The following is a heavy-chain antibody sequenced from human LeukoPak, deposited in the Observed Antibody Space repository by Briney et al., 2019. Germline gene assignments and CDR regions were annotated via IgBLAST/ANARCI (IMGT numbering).Heavy chain of an antibody. V-gene: IGHV1-2*02. CDR3: AREEPVAATGPDY. Sequence: ASVKVSCKASGYTFTGYCMHWVRQAPGQGLEWMGWINPNSGGTNYAQRFQGRVTMTRDTSISTAYMELSRLRSDDTAVYYCAREEPVAATGPDYWGQGTLVTVSS. J-gene: IGHJ4*02. CDR1: GYTFTGYC. CDR2: INPNSGGT. D-gene: IGHD6-19*01.